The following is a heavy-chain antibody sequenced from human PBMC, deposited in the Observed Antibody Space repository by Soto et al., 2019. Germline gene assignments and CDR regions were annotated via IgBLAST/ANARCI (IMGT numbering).Heavy chain of an antibody. CDR3: ARGGGGVVVPAAEHYDY. J-gene: IGHJ4*02. CDR1: GGSFSGYY. D-gene: IGHD2-2*01. CDR2: INHRGST. Sequence: QVQLQQWGAGLLKPSETLSLTCAVYGGSFSGYYWSWIRQPPGKGLEWIGEINHRGSTNYNPSLKSRVTISVDTSKNQFSLKLSAVTAADTAVYYCARGGGGVVVPAAEHYDYWGQGTLVTVSS. V-gene: IGHV4-34*01.